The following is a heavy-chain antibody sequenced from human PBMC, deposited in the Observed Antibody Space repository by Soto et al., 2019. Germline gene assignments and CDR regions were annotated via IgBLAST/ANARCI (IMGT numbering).Heavy chain of an antibody. Sequence: QVQLVQSGAEVKKPGASVQVSCKASGYTFTRSGISWVRQAPGQGPEWMGWISSYNGDTNYAQTFQVRATMTTDTSTSTAYRELRSLRSDDTAVYYCEREGVAPSYYYGMEGWGQGTPVTVSS. CDR3: EREGVAPSYYYGMEG. CDR2: ISSYNGDT. CDR1: GYTFTRSG. D-gene: IGHD5-12*01. J-gene: IGHJ6*02. V-gene: IGHV1-18*01.